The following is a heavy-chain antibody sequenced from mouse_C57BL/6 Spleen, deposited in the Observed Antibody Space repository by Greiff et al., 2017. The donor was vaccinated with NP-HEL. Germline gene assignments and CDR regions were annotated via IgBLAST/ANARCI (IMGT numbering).Heavy chain of an antibody. CDR1: GFTFSDYG. CDR2: ISSGSSTI. D-gene: IGHD2-12*01. V-gene: IGHV5-17*01. Sequence: EVQVVESGGGLVKPGGSLKLSCAASGFTFSDYGMHWVRQAPEKGLEWVAYISSGSSTIYYADTGKGRFTISRDNAKNTLFLQMTSLRSEDTAMYYCARQCYYSFFDYWGQGTTLTVSS. CDR3: ARQCYYSFFDY. J-gene: IGHJ2*01.